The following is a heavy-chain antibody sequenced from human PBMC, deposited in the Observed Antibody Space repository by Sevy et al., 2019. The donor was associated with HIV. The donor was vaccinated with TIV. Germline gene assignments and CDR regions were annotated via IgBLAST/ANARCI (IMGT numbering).Heavy chain of an antibody. J-gene: IGHJ4*01. D-gene: IGHD3-16*01. CDR1: GFTFNNFW. CDR3: ASDVGGCYFDY. V-gene: IGHV3-7*03. CDR2: IKTDGSAS. Sequence: GGSLRLSCVASGFTFNNFWMAWVRQAPGKGMEWFANIKTDGSASNHVGSAKGRFTISRDNAKHSLYLQMNSLTAEDTAVYYRASDVGGCYFDYWGQGTLVTVSS.